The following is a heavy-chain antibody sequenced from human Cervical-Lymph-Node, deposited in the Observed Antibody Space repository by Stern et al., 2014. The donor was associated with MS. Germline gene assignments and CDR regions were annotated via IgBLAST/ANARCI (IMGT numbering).Heavy chain of an antibody. V-gene: IGHV4-39*01. CDR2: IYYSGST. Sequence: QLQLQESGPGLVKPSETLSLTCTVSGGSISSSSYYWGWIRQPPGKGLEWIGSIYYSGSTYYNPSLKSRVTISVDTSKNQFSLKLSSVTAADTAVYYCASPVGAGGEWFDPWGQGTLVTVSS. D-gene: IGHD1-26*01. CDR1: GGSISSSSYY. J-gene: IGHJ5*02. CDR3: ASPVGAGGEWFDP.